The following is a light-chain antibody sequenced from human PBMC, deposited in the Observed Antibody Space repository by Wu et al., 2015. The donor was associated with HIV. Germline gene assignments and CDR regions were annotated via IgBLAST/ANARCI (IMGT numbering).Light chain of an antibody. Sequence: ENVLTQSPGTLSLSPGERATLSCRASQSVSSNYLAWYQQKPGQAPRLLLYGASSRATGIPDRFSGSGSGTEFTLTISRLEPEDFAVYYCQQYDSSPQTFGQGTKVEIK. CDR1: QSVSSNY. V-gene: IGKV3-20*01. CDR2: GAS. J-gene: IGKJ1*01. CDR3: QQYDSSPQT.